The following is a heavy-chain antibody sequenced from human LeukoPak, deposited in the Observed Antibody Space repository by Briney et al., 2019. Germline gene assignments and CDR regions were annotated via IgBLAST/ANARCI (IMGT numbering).Heavy chain of an antibody. CDR2: INHSGST. CDR1: GGSFSGYY. D-gene: IGHD1-14*01. CDR3: ASRHPAASGTPFDP. Sequence: PSETLSLTCAVYGGSFSGYYWSWIRQPPGKGLEWIGEINHSGSTNYNPSLKSRVTISVDTSKNQFSLKLSSVTAADTAVYYCASRHPAASGTPFDPWGQGTLVTVYS. J-gene: IGHJ5*02. V-gene: IGHV4-34*01.